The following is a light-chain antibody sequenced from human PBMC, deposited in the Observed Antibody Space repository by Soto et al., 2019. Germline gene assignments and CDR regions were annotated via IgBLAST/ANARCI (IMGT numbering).Light chain of an antibody. CDR2: DDS. V-gene: IGLV3-21*02. CDR3: QVWDNGSDGGV. Sequence: SSELTQPPSVSVAPGQTARLTCGGNNIGSKNVHWYQQKPGQAPVLVVYDDSDRPSGIPERFSGSNSGNTATLTISRVEAGDEADYYCQVWDNGSDGGVFGTGTKLTVL. J-gene: IGLJ1*01. CDR1: NIGSKN.